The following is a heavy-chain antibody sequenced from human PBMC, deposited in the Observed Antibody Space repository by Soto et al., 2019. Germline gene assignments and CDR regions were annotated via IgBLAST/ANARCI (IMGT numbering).Heavy chain of an antibody. D-gene: IGHD1-26*01. V-gene: IGHV4-61*01. CDR3: AGDRIGPGATFDL. J-gene: IGHJ4*02. CDR2: MYYGERT. CDR1: GTSVRSGTYY. Sequence: QVQLQESGPGQLKPSETLSLTCSVSGTSVRSGTYYWTWIRQRPGKGLEWIGYMYYGERTNYNPSLKSRLTMSIDESKNQFSLRLHSVTAADTAMYYCAGDRIGPGATFDLWGQGNLVAVSS.